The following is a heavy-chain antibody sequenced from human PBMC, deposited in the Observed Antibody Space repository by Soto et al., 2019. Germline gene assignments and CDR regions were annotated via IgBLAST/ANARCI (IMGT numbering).Heavy chain of an antibody. CDR1: GYTFTYYH. CDR3: ARRIAARPQMRFWFDP. CDR2: MNPNSGNT. Sequence: ASVKVSCKASGYTFTYYHIHWVRQATGQGLEWMGWMNPNSGNTGYAQKFQGRVTMTRNTSISTAYMELSSLTCEDTAVYYCARRIAARPQMRFWFDPWGQGTLVTVSS. J-gene: IGHJ5*02. V-gene: IGHV1-8*01. D-gene: IGHD6-6*01.